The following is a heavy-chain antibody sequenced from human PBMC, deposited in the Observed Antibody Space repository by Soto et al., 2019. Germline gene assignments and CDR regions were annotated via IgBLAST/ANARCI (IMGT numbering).Heavy chain of an antibody. D-gene: IGHD3-3*01. CDR2: FDPEDGET. Sequence: ASVKVSCKVSGHTLTELSMHWVRQAPGKGLEWMGGFDPEDGETIYAQKFQGRVTMTEDTSTDTAYMELRSLRSDDTAVYYCARLYYDFWSGYHDAFDIWGQGTMVTVSS. J-gene: IGHJ3*02. V-gene: IGHV1-24*01. CDR1: GHTLTELS. CDR3: ARLYYDFWSGYHDAFDI.